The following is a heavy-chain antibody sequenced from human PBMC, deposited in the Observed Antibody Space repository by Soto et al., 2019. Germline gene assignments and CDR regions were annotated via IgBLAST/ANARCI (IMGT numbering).Heavy chain of an antibody. J-gene: IGHJ5*02. Sequence: ASVKVSCKVSGYTLTELSMHWVRQAPGKGLEWMGGFDLEDGETIYAQKFQGRVTMTEDTSTDTAYMELSSLRSEDTAVYYCATIVGIAAAVFDPWGQGTLVTSPQ. CDR1: GYTLTELS. D-gene: IGHD6-13*01. CDR2: FDLEDGET. V-gene: IGHV1-24*01. CDR3: ATIVGIAAAVFDP.